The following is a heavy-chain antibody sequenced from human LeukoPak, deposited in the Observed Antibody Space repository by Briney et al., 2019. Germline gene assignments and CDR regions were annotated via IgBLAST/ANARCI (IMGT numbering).Heavy chain of an antibody. CDR2: VDVHGQGT. Sequence: PGGSLRLSCAASGFTFSSYWMHWVRQAPGKGPVWVSRVDVHGQGTAYADSAKGRFTISRDNAKNTLSLQMNSLSAEDTAVYYCARSNYDSTTFYYHLDLWGQGTLVTVSS. CDR1: GFTFSSYW. V-gene: IGHV3-74*01. J-gene: IGHJ5*02. CDR3: ARSNYDSTTFYYHLDL. D-gene: IGHD2/OR15-2a*01.